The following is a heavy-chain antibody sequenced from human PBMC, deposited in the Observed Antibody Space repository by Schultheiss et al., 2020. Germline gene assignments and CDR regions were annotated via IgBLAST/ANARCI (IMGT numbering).Heavy chain of an antibody. CDR3: ARQKEDIAVAGRVGPHVFDP. V-gene: IGHV4-39*01. CDR1: GGSISSSSYY. D-gene: IGHD6-19*01. J-gene: IGHJ5*02. Sequence: SQTLSLTCTVSGGSISSSSYYWGWIRQPPGKGLEWIGSIYYSGSTYYNPSLKSRVTISVDTSKNQFSLKLSSVTAADTAVYYCARQKEDIAVAGRVGPHVFDPWGQGTLVTVSS. CDR2: IYYSGST.